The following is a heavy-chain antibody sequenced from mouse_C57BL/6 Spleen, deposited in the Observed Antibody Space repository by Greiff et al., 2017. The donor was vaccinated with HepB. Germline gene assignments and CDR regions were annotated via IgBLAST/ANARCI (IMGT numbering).Heavy chain of an antibody. D-gene: IGHD1-1*01. CDR2: FYPGSGSI. CDR3: ARHGYYYEPGIAMDY. J-gene: IGHJ4*01. Sequence: QVHVKQSGAELVKPGASVKLSCKASGYTFTEYTIHWVKQRSGQGLEWIGWFYPGSGSIKYNEKFKDKATLTADKSSSTVYMELSRLTSEDSAVYVCARHGYYYEPGIAMDYWGQGTSVTVSS. V-gene: IGHV1-62-2*01. CDR1: GYTFTEYT.